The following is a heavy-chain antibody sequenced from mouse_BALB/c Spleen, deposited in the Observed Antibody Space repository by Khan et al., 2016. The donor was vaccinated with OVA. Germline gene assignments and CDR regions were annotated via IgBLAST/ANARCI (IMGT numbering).Heavy chain of an antibody. D-gene: IGHD1-1*01. CDR3: ARKNCSDFDY. V-gene: IGHV1-20*02. CDR1: GYSFTGYF. Sequence: IQLVQSGPELVKPGASVKISCKASGYSFTGYFMNWVMQSHGKSLEWIGRINPHIGETLYNQKFKGKATLTVDESSRTVHMELRSLASEDSAVYYCARKNCSDFDYWGQGTTLTVSS. CDR2: INPHIGET. J-gene: IGHJ2*01.